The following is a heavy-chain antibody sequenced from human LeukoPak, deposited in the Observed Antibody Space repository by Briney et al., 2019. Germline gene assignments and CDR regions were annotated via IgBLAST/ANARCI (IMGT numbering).Heavy chain of an antibody. D-gene: IGHD1-26*01. CDR3: AKYLSWSYHRSPFDY. J-gene: IGHJ4*02. V-gene: IGHV3-23*01. CDR2: ISGSGGST. CDR1: GFTFSSYA. Sequence: PGGSLRLSCAASGFTFSSYAMSWVRQAPGEGLEWVSAISGSGGSTYYADSVKGRFTISRDNSKNTLYLQMNSLRAEDTAVYYCAKYLSWSYHRSPFDYWGQGTLVTVSS.